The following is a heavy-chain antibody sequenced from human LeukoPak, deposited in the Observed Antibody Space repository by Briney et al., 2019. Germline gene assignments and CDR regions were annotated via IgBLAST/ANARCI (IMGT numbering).Heavy chain of an antibody. D-gene: IGHD6-19*01. J-gene: IGHJ3*02. CDR1: GYTFTSYD. CDR3: ARAPRSRASSIAVAGPHPWFDI. V-gene: IGHV1-8*01. Sequence: GASVKVSCKASGYTFTSYDINWVRQATGQGLEWMGWMNPNSGNTGYAQKFQGRDTMTRNTSISTAYMELSSLRSEDTAVYYCARAPRSRASSIAVAGPHPWFDIWGQGTMVTVSS. CDR2: MNPNSGNT.